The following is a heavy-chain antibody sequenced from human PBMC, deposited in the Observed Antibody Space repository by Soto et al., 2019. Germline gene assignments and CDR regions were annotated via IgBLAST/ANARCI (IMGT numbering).Heavy chain of an antibody. Sequence: QVQLVQSGAEVKKPGASVKVSCKASGYTFTRYYMEWVRQAPGQGLEWMGTINPSGGSTRYAQKLQGRVTMTRDTSTSTVDLELSSLRSEGTAVYYCARRAGDYGDPRYDYWGQGTPVTVSS. CDR2: INPSGGST. CDR3: ARRAGDYGDPRYDY. V-gene: IGHV1-46*03. D-gene: IGHD4-17*01. CDR1: GYTFTRYY. J-gene: IGHJ4*02.